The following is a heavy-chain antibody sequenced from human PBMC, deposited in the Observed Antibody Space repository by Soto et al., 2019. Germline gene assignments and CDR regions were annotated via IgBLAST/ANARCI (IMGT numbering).Heavy chain of an antibody. D-gene: IGHD3-22*01. J-gene: IGHJ4*02. CDR1: GFTFSSYA. CDR3: AKAGTRNYYDSSGYSDY. CDR2: ISGSGGST. V-gene: IGHV3-23*01. Sequence: GGSLRLSCAASGFTFSSYAMSWVRQAPGKGLEWVSAISGSGGSTYYADSVKGRFTISRDNSKNTLYLQMNSLRAEDTAVYYCAKAGTRNYYDSSGYSDYWGQGTLVTVSS.